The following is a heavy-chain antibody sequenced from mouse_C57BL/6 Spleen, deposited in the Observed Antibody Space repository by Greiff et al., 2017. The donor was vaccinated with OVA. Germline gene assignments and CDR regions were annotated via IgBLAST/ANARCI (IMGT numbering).Heavy chain of an antibody. CDR3: TGYSNYRAWFAY. CDR1: GYTFTDYE. D-gene: IGHD2-5*01. V-gene: IGHV1-15*01. Sequence: VQLQQSGAELVRPGASVTLSCKASGYTFTDYEMHWVKQTPVHGLEWIGAIDPETGGTAYNQKFKGKAILTADKSSSTAYMELRSLTSEDSAVYYCTGYSNYRAWFAYWGQGTLVTVSA. CDR2: IDPETGGT. J-gene: IGHJ3*01.